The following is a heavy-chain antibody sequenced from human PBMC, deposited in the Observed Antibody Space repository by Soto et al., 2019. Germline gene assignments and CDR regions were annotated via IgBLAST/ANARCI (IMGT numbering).Heavy chain of an antibody. Sequence: EVQLVQSGAEVKKPGESLTISCKASGYSLTSHWISWVRQMPGKGLEWMGRIDPSDSYTNYSPSFQGHVTISADKSISTAFLQWSSLKASDTAMYYCARSEVEMATISQKPFDYWGQGTLVTVSS. CDR1: GYSLTSHW. J-gene: IGHJ4*02. V-gene: IGHV5-10-1*03. CDR3: ARSEVEMATISQKPFDY. D-gene: IGHD5-12*01. CDR2: IDPSDSYT.